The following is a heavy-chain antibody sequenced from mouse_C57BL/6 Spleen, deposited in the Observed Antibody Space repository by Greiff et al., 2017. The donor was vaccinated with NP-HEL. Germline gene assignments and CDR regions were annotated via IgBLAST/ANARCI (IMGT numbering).Heavy chain of an antibody. CDR3: ARTGATGDYYAMDY. J-gene: IGHJ4*01. CDR2: INPNNGGT. CDR1: GYTFTDYY. V-gene: IGHV1-26*01. D-gene: IGHD3-1*01. Sequence: VQLQQSGPELVKPGASVKISCKASGYTFTDYYMNWVKQSHGKSLEWIGDINPNNGGTSYNQKFKGKATLTVDKSSSTAYMELRSLTSEDSAVYYCARTGATGDYYAMDYWGQGTSVTVSS.